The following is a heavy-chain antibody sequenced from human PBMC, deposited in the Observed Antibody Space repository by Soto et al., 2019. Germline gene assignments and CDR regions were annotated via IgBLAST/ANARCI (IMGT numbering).Heavy chain of an antibody. CDR3: ARGSAAKRYFDL. Sequence: QVQLQESGPGLVKPSQTLSLMCTVSGAPISGGDYHCNWIRQAPGKGLECIGYILPSGATHYNSSLGSRISMSVGTSKSHFSLKLTSVTAADTAVYFCARGSAAKRYFDLWGRGTLVTVSS. CDR1: GAPISGGDYH. V-gene: IGHV4-30-4*01. J-gene: IGHJ2*01. CDR2: ILPSGAT. D-gene: IGHD5-18*01.